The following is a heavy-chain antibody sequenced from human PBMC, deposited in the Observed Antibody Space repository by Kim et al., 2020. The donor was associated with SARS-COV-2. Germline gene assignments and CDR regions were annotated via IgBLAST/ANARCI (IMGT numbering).Heavy chain of an antibody. D-gene: IGHD3-22*01. J-gene: IGHJ4*02. CDR2: IYYSGST. CDR1: GGSISSYY. Sequence: SETLSLTCTVSGGSISSYYWSWIRQPPGKGLEWIGYIYYSGSTNYNPSLKSRVTISVDTSKNQFSLKLSSVTAADTAVYYCARVRYYDSSGYFEGYFDYWGQGTLVTVSS. CDR3: ARVRYYDSSGYFEGYFDY. V-gene: IGHV4-59*01.